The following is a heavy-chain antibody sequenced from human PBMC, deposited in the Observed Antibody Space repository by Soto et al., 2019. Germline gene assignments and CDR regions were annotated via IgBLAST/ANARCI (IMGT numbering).Heavy chain of an antibody. D-gene: IGHD6-13*01. CDR2: ISYDRSNK. Sequence: PVGSLRLSCPPSGFTFRSYVMHWVRQAPGKAVEWGAVISYDRSNKSYADSVKRRLTTSRDNSENTLYLQMNSVRAAAKTVYDFANDGGSSSRLCCYYFGMDVWGEGTTVTDSS. J-gene: IGHJ6*02. CDR1: GFTFRSYV. CDR3: ANDGGSSSRLCCYYFGMDV. V-gene: IGHV3-30*18.